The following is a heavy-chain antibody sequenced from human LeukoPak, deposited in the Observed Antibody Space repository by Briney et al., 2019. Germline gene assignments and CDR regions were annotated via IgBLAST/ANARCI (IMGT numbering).Heavy chain of an antibody. CDR2: ISGIGGRT. J-gene: IGHJ3*02. CDR1: GFTFSSYD. D-gene: IGHD1-26*01. Sequence: GGSLRLSCAASGFTFSSYDMSWVRQAPGKGLEWVSGISGIGGRTQYADSVKGRFTISRDNSRTTLYLQMNSLTAEDTAVYYCAKSRRELMSDDALDIWGQGTMVTVSS. CDR3: AKSRRELMSDDALDI. V-gene: IGHV3-23*01.